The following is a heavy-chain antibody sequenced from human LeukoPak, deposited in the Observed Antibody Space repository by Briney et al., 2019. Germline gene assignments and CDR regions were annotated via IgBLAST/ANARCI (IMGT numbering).Heavy chain of an antibody. J-gene: IGHJ6*03. Sequence: GGSLRLSCAASGFTFSSYGMHWVRQAPGKGLERVAFIRYDGSNKYYADSVKGRFTISRDNSKNTLYLQMNSLRAEDTAVYYCAKDTSGSYYNFLSYYYYYMDVWGKGTTVTISS. CDR3: AKDTSGSYYNFLSYYYYYMDV. D-gene: IGHD3-10*01. CDR1: GFTFSSYG. CDR2: IRYDGSNK. V-gene: IGHV3-30*02.